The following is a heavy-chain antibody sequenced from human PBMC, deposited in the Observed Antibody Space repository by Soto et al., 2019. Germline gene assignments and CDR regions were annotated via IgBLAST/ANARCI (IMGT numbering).Heavy chain of an antibody. J-gene: IGHJ4*02. D-gene: IGHD6-6*01. CDR1: GGSISSYY. CDR3: ARLGYSSSAHYLDY. V-gene: IGHV4-59*01. CDR2: ISYSGDT. Sequence: NPSETLSLTCTVSGGSISSYYWTWIRQPPGKGLEWIGYISYSGDTNYDPSLKSRVTMSVDTSKNHFSLKLSSVTAADTAVYYCARLGYSSSAHYLDYWGQGTLVTVSS.